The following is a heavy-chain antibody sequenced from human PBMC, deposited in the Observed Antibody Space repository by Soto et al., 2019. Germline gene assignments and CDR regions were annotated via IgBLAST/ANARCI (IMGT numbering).Heavy chain of an antibody. Sequence: GGSLRLSCAASGFTFSTYSMNWVRQAPGKGLEWASSINSRSNYIYYADSVKGRFIISRDNAKNSLYLQMNSLRAEDTAVYYCARTPHYYDSSGLPPYFDYWGQGTLVTVSS. V-gene: IGHV3-21*01. D-gene: IGHD3-22*01. CDR3: ARTPHYYDSSGLPPYFDY. CDR2: INSRSNYI. CDR1: GFTFSTYS. J-gene: IGHJ4*02.